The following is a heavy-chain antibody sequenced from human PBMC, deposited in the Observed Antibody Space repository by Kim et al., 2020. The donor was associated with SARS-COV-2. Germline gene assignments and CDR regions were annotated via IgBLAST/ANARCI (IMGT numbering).Heavy chain of an antibody. J-gene: IGHJ4*02. CDR2: NGNT. CDR3: ARDPFGDY. D-gene: IGHD3-10*01. Sequence: NGNTNYAQKLQGRVTMTTDTSTSTAYMELRSLRSDDTAVYYCARDPFGDYWGQGTLVTVSS. V-gene: IGHV1-18*01.